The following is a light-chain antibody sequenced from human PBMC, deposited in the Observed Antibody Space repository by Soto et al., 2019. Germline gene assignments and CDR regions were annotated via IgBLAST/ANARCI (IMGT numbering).Light chain of an antibody. V-gene: IGKV1-39*01. CDR1: QSISSY. CDR2: AAS. J-gene: IGKJ2*01. Sequence: DIQMTQSPSSLSASVGDRVTITCRASQSISSYLNWYQKKPGKAPKLLIYAASSLQSGVPSRFSGSGSGTDFTVTISSLQPEDFATYYCQQSYSTPFMYTFGQGTQREIK. CDR3: QQSYSTPFMYT.